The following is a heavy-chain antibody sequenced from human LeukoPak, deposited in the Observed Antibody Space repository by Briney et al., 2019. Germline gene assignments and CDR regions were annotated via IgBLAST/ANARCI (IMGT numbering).Heavy chain of an antibody. J-gene: IGHJ4*02. CDR2: IYYSGST. Sequence: PSETLSLTCTVSGGSISNYYWSWIRPPPGKGLEWIGYIYYSGSTNYNPSLKSRVTISVDTSKSQISLKLSSVTAADTAVYYCARPPLLDYWGQGTLVTVSS. CDR1: GGSISNYY. V-gene: IGHV4-59*08. CDR3: ARPPLLDY.